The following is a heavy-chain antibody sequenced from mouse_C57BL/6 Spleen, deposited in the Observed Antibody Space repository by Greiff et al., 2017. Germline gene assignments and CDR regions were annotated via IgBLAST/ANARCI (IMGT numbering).Heavy chain of an antibody. J-gene: IGHJ2*01. CDR2: IYPGGGYI. V-gene: IGHV1-63*01. CDR3: ARLNSHFDY. Sequence: QVQLQQSGAELVRPGTSVKMSCKASGYTFTNYWIGWAKQRPGHGLEWIGEIYPGGGYINYNETFKGKATLTADKYSSTAYMQFRSLTSEDSAIYYWARLNSHFDYWGQGTTLTVSS. CDR1: GYTFTNYW.